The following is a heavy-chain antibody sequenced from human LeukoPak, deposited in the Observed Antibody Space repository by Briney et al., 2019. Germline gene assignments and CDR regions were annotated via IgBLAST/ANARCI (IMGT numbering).Heavy chain of an antibody. CDR2: IYYSGST. J-gene: IGHJ5*02. CDR3: ARLSLFWELSWFDP. CDR1: GGSISTYY. V-gene: IGHV4-59*01. Sequence: SETLSLTCTVSGGSISTYYWSWIRQPPGKGLEWVGYIYYSGSTNYNPSLKSRVTISVDTSKTQFSLKLSSVTAADTAVYYCARLSLFWELSWFDPWGQGTLVTVSS. D-gene: IGHD3-10*01.